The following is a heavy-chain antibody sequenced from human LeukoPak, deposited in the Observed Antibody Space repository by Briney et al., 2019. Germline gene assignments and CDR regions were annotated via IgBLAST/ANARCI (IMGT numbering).Heavy chain of an antibody. D-gene: IGHD3-22*01. CDR1: GFTFSSYS. CDR3: AREYCYDSSGYYGWFDP. J-gene: IGHJ5*02. V-gene: IGHV3-21*01. Sequence: PGGFLRLSCAASGFTFSSYSMNWVRQAPGKGLEWVSSISSSSSYIYYADSVKGRFTISRDNAKNSLYLQMNSLRAEDTAVYYCAREYCYDSSGYYGWFDPWGQGTLVTVSS. CDR2: ISSSSSYI.